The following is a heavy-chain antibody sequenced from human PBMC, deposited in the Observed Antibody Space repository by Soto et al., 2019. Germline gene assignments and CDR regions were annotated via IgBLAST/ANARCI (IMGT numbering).Heavy chain of an antibody. Sequence: QVQLVESGGGVVQPGGSLRLSCTTSGFTFNTYGMYWVRQAPGKGLEWVAIIWYDGSNKYYGDSVKGRFTISRDNSKNTLYLQLNSLRAEETALYYCARGDCTGAYCFSWRFNYGVDVWGQGTTFTVSS. V-gene: IGHV3-33*08. J-gene: IGHJ6*02. CDR1: GFTFNTYG. D-gene: IGHD2-8*02. CDR3: ARGDCTGAYCFSWRFNYGVDV. CDR2: IWYDGSNK.